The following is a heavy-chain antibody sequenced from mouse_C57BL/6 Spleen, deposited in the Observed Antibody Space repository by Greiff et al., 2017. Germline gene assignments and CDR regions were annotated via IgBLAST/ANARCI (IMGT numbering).Heavy chain of an antibody. CDR1: GFTFSSYA. V-gene: IGHV5-4*01. D-gene: IGHD1-1*01. CDR3: ARDRSSLFDY. J-gene: IGHJ2*01. CDR2: ISDGGSYT. Sequence: DVKLVESGGGLVKPGGSLKLSCAASGFTFSSYAMSWVRQTPEKRLEWVATISDGGSYTYYPDNVKGRFTISRDNAKNNLYLQMSHLKSEDTAMYYCARDRSSLFDYWGQGTTLTVSS.